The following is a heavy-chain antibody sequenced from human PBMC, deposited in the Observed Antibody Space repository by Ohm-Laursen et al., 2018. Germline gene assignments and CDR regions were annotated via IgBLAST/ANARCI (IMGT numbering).Heavy chain of an antibody. D-gene: IGHD2-21*02. CDR2: ISSSATSI. Sequence: SLRLSCAASGFTFSDYYMSWIRQAPGKGLEWVAHISSSATSIFYAGSVKGRFTISRDNSKNTLYLQMNSLRAEDTAVYYCAKVFKRCGGDCPYYFDYWGKGTLVTVSS. V-gene: IGHV3-11*01. J-gene: IGHJ4*02. CDR1: GFTFSDYY. CDR3: AKVFKRCGGDCPYYFDY.